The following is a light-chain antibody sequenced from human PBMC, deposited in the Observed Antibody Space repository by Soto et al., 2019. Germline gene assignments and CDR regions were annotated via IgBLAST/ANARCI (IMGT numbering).Light chain of an antibody. V-gene: IGLV2-14*01. CDR1: SSDVGGYNY. Sequence: QSALTQPASVSGSPGQSITISCTGTSSDVGGYNYVSWYQQHPGKAPKLLIYEVSHRPSGVSNRFSGSKSGNTASPTISGLQAEDEADYYCTSYTSSDSLLYVFGTGTKVTVL. J-gene: IGLJ1*01. CDR3: TSYTSSDSLLYV. CDR2: EVS.